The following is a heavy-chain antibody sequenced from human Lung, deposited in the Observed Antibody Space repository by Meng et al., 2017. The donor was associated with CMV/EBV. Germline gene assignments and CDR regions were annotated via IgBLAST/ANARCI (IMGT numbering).Heavy chain of an antibody. CDR3: AREARAAGTEEYFDY. CDR1: GYTFTGYY. CDR2: INPNSGGT. J-gene: IGHJ4*02. Sequence: ASVXVSCKASGYTFTGYYMHWVRQAPGQGLEWMGWINPNSGGTNYAQKLQGRVTMTRDTSISTTYMELSRLRSDDTAVYYCAREARAAGTEEYFDYWGQGTLVTVSS. D-gene: IGHD6-13*01. V-gene: IGHV1-2*02.